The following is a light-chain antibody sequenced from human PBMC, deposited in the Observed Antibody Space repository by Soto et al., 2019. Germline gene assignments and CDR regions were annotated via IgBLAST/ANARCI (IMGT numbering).Light chain of an antibody. J-gene: IGKJ1*01. V-gene: IGKV3-15*01. CDR2: GAS. Sequence: EIVMTQSPATLSVSPGERATLSCRASQSVSNNLAWYQHKPGQAPRLLIYGASARATGIPARFSGSGSGTEFTLTISSLQSEDFAVYYCLHYNNWPPWTFGQGTKVEI. CDR1: QSVSNN. CDR3: LHYNNWPPWT.